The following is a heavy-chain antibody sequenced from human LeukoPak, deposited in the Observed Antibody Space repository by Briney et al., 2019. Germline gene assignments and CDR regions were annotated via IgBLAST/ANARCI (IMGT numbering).Heavy chain of an antibody. CDR2: IWYDGSNK. D-gene: IGHD2-2*02. V-gene: IGHV3-33*08. CDR1: GFTFSSYG. J-gene: IGHJ3*02. Sequence: GASLRLSCAASGFTFSSYGMHWVRQAPGKGLEWVAVIWYDGSNKYYADSVKGRFTISRDNSKNTLYLQMNSLRAEDTAVYYCARDPRCSSTSCYISYAFDIWGQGTMVTVSS. CDR3: ARDPRCSSTSCYISYAFDI.